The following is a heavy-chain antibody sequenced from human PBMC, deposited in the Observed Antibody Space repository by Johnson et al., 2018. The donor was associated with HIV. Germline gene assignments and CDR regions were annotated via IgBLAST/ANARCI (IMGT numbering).Heavy chain of an antibody. D-gene: IGHD2-2*01. V-gene: IGHV3-13*01. CDR3: ARQVYCSRTRWLSCFDI. J-gene: IGHJ3*02. CDR1: GFIFSSYA. Sequence: VQLVESGGGVVQPGRSLRLSCTTSGFIFSSYAMHWVRQATGKGLEWVSAIGTAGDTYYPGSVKGRFTISRENAKNSLYLQMNSLRAGDTAVYYCARQVYCSRTRWLSCFDIWGQGTVVTVS. CDR2: IGTAGDT.